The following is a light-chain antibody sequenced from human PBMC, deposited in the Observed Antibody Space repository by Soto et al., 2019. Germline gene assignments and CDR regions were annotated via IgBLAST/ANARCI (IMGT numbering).Light chain of an antibody. V-gene: IGKV3-11*01. CDR3: QQRARWPMP. CDR1: QSVSTF. Sequence: EVVLTQSPATLSVSPGERVTLSYRASQSVSTFLAWYQHKPGQAPRPLIYDTFKRATGVPDRFSGGGSGTDFTLTISSLEPEDFAVYYCQQRARWPMPFGQGTRLE. CDR2: DTF. J-gene: IGKJ5*01.